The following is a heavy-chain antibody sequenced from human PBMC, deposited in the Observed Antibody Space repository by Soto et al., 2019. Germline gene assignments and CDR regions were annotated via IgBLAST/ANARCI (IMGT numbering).Heavy chain of an antibody. CDR2: IYYSGST. D-gene: IGHD6-19*01. V-gene: IGHV4-59*01. Sequence: PSETLSLTCTVSGGSISSYYWSWIRQPPGKGLEWIGYIYYSGSTNYNPSLKSRVTISVDTSKNQFSLKLSSVTAADTAVYYCARVRLAVALGHNWFDPWGQGTLVTVSS. CDR3: ARVRLAVALGHNWFDP. CDR1: GGSISSYY. J-gene: IGHJ5*02.